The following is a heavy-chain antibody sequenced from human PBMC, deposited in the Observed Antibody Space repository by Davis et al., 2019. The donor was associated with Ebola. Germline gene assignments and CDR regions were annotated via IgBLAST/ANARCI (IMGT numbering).Heavy chain of an antibody. D-gene: IGHD2-2*01. V-gene: IGHV5-51*01. CDR3: ARLVVPSAMGNYYYGMDV. J-gene: IGHJ6*02. CDR1: GYSFTSYW. CDR2: ILPGDPDN. Sequence: GESLKIPCQGSGYSFTSYWIGWVRQIPGKGLEWMGIILPGDPDNSYSPSFQGQVTISADKSISTAYLQWSSLKASDTAMYYCARLVVPSAMGNYYYGMDVWGQGTTVTVSS.